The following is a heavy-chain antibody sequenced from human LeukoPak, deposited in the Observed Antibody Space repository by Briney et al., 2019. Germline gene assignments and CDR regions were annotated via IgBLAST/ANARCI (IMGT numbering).Heavy chain of an antibody. V-gene: IGHV3-33*01. J-gene: IGHJ3*02. Sequence: GRSLRLSCAASGFTFSSYGMHWVRQAPGKGLEWVADIWYDGSNKYYADSVKGRFTISRDNSKNTLYLQMNSLRAEDTAVYYCASRQTLSSSWYAFDIWGQGTMVTVSS. CDR1: GFTFSSYG. D-gene: IGHD6-13*01. CDR3: ASRQTLSSSWYAFDI. CDR2: IWYDGSNK.